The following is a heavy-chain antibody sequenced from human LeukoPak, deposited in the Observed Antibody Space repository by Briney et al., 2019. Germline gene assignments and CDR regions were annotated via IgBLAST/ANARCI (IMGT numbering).Heavy chain of an antibody. Sequence: GRSLRLSCAASGFTFSSYGMHWVRQAPGKGLEWVAVIWYDGSNKYYADSVKGRFTISRDNSKNTLYLQMNSLRAEDTAVYYCAEDLVVVAAPDYWGQGTLVTVSS. V-gene: IGHV3-33*06. CDR3: AEDLVVVAAPDY. D-gene: IGHD2-15*01. CDR2: IWYDGSNK. J-gene: IGHJ4*02. CDR1: GFTFSSYG.